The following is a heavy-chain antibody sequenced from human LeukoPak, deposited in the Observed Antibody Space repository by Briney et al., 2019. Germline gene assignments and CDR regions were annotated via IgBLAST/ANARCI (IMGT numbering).Heavy chain of an antibody. J-gene: IGHJ4*02. CDR1: GFTFSSYA. CDR3: ARPVLRYFDWLPYFDY. V-gene: IGHV3-23*01. D-gene: IGHD3-9*01. Sequence: PGGSLRLSCAASGFTFSSYAMSWVRQAPGKGLEWVSAISGSGGSTYYADSVKGRFTISRDNSKNTLYLQMNSLRAEDTAVYYCARPVLRYFDWLPYFDYWGQGTLVTVSS. CDR2: ISGSGGST.